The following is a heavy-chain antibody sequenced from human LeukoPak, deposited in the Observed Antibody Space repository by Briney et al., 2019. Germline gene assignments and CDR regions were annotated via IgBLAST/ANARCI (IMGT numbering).Heavy chain of an antibody. CDR1: GYTFTGYY. V-gene: IGHV1-2*02. CDR3: AGDGYNSRRFFDY. Sequence: ASVKVSCKASGYTFTGYYMHWVRQAPGQGLEWMGWINPNSGGSNYAQKFQGRVTMTSDTSINTAYMELSRLIADDTAVYYCAGDGYNSRRFFDYWGQGTLVTVSS. D-gene: IGHD5-24*01. J-gene: IGHJ4*02. CDR2: INPNSGGS.